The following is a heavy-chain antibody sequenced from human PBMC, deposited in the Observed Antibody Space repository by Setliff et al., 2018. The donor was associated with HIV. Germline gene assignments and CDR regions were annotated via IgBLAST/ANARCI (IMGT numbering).Heavy chain of an antibody. CDR1: GFTFSDYY. Sequence: PGGSLRLSCAASGFTFSDYYMDWVRQAPGKGLEWVGRARNKANTYTTKYAASVKGRFTISRDDSKNSLYLQMNGLKTEDTAVYFCARGESFYDSSGNYFDYWGQGTLVTVSS. CDR2: ARNKANTYTT. J-gene: IGHJ4*02. D-gene: IGHD3-22*01. V-gene: IGHV3-72*01. CDR3: ARGESFYDSSGNYFDY.